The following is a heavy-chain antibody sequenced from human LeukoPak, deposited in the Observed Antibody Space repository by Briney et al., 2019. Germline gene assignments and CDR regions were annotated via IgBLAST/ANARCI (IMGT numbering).Heavy chain of an antibody. CDR2: IYYSGST. CDR1: GGSISSYY. Sequence: SETLSLTCTVSGGSISSYYWSWIRQPPGKGLEWIGYIYYSGSTNYNPSLKSRVTISVDTSKNQFSLKLSSVTAADTAVYYCARGAGGGGRLKLVRGVIPLYYFDYWGQGTLVTVSS. J-gene: IGHJ4*02. V-gene: IGHV4-59*01. CDR3: ARGAGGGGRLKLVRGVIPLYYFDY. D-gene: IGHD3-10*01.